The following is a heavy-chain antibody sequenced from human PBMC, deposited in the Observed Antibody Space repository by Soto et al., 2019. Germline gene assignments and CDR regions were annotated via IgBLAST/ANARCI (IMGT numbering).Heavy chain of an antibody. V-gene: IGHV4-61*01. CDR1: GGSVSSGSYY. CDR3: ARNKIAAAGTLNWFDP. D-gene: IGHD6-13*01. Sequence: PSETLSLTCTVSGGSVSSGSYYWSWIRQPPGKGLEWIGYIYYSGSTNYSPSLKSRVTISVDTSKNQFSLKLSSVTAADTAVYYCARNKIAAAGTLNWFDPWGQGTLVTVSS. J-gene: IGHJ5*02. CDR2: IYYSGST.